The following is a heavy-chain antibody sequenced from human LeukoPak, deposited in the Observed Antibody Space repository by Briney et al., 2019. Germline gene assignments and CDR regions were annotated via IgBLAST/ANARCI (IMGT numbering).Heavy chain of an antibody. CDR3: ATGYYYDSSGYN. CDR1: GFTFKKAW. CDR2: IKSETDGGTV. V-gene: IGHV3-15*01. J-gene: IGHJ4*02. D-gene: IGHD3-22*01. Sequence: GGSLRLSCTASGFTFKKAWMNWIRQAPGKGLEWVGRIKSETDGGTVDYITSVKGRFTISRDDSKTTLYLQMNSLKAEDTAVYYCATGYYYDSSGYNWGQGTLVTVSS.